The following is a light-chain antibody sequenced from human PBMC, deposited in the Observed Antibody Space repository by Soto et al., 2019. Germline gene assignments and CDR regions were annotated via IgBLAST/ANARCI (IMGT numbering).Light chain of an antibody. V-gene: IGLV2-11*01. Sequence: QSALTQPRSVSGSPGQSVTISCTGTGNDVGGYNYVSWYQHHPGKAPKLMIYDVSKRPSGVPDRFSGSKSGNTASLTISGLQAEDEADYYCCSYAGNYVARVFGGGTKVTVL. J-gene: IGLJ3*02. CDR3: CSYAGNYVARV. CDR1: GNDVGGYNY. CDR2: DVS.